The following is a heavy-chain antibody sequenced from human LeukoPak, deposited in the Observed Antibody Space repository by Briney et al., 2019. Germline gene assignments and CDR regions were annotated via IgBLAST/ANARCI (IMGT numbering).Heavy chain of an antibody. J-gene: IGHJ3*02. CDR3: ARVSGYCSGGSCPPVGI. Sequence: SQTLSLTCTVSGGSISSGSYYWGRIRQPAGKGLEWIGRIYTSGSTNYNPSLKSRVTISVDTSKNQFSLKLSSVTAADTAVYYCARVSGYCSGGSCPPVGIWGQGTMVTVSS. D-gene: IGHD2-15*01. CDR2: IYTSGST. CDR1: GGSISSGSYY. V-gene: IGHV4-61*02.